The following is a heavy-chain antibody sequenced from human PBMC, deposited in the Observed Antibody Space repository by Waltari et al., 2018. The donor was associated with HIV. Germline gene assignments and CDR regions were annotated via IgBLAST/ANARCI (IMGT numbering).Heavy chain of an antibody. CDR1: GFSFNDYS. D-gene: IGHD1-1*01. V-gene: IGHV1-2*06. CDR2: VKTKSGDT. Sequence: QVQLVQSGPDMKKPGSSVKVSCKTSGFSFNDYSIPWVRQAPGRGREGMGRVKTKSGDTNFAQKFQARVTMTRATAITTVYMQLIGLKTDDTSMYFWGRGRRAPLATSKYFFDFWGQGTLLVVSS. J-gene: IGHJ4*02. CDR3: GRGRRAPLATSKYFFDF.